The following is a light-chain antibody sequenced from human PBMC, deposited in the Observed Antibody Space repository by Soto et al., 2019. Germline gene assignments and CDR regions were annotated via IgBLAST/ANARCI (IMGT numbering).Light chain of an antibody. V-gene: IGKV3-11*01. CDR3: QHYKTWPLA. CDR2: DAS. Sequence: EIVLTQSPATLSLSPGERATLSCRASQSVSSYLAWYQQKPGQAPRLLIYDASNRATGIPARFSGSGSGTDFTLTIGSLQSEDFAVYYCQHYKTWPLAFGGGTKVDIK. CDR1: QSVSSY. J-gene: IGKJ4*01.